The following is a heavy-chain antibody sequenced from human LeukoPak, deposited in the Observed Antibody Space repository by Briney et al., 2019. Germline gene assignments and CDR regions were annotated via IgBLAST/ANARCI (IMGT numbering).Heavy chain of an antibody. CDR3: ARDRGTKYAFGVAFDY. V-gene: IGHV4-39*07. CDR2: IYYSGST. J-gene: IGHJ4*02. Sequence: SETLSLTCTVSGGSISSSSYYWGWIRQPPGKGLEWIGSIYYSGSTYYNPSLKSRVTISVDTSKNQFSLKLSSVTAADTAVYYCARDRGTKYAFGVAFDYWGQGTLVTVSS. CDR1: GGSISSSSYY. D-gene: IGHD2-8*01.